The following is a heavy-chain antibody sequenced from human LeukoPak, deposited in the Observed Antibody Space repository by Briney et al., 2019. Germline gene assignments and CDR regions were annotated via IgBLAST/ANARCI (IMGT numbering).Heavy chain of an antibody. CDR3: ARDRDYAFDY. Sequence: GGSLRLSCAASGFTFSSCAMSWVRQAPGKGLEWVSAISGSGGTTYYADSVKGRFTNSRDNSKNTLYLQMDSLRDEDTAVYYCARDRDYAFDYWGQGTLVTVSS. D-gene: IGHD4-17*01. V-gene: IGHV3-23*01. CDR1: GFTFSSCA. CDR2: ISGSGGTT. J-gene: IGHJ4*02.